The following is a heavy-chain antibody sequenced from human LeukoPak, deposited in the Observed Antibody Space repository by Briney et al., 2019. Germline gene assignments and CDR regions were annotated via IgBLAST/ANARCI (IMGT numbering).Heavy chain of an antibody. CDR3: AREGGNFFFDY. CDR1: GFTFSTYE. J-gene: IGHJ4*02. Sequence: GGSLRLSCAASGFTFSTYEMSWVRQAPGKGLEWVSYISTSGRTIYYADSVKGRFTISRDNAKNSLYLQMNSLRAEDTAVYYCAREGGNFFFDYWDQGALVTVSS. D-gene: IGHD1-26*01. V-gene: IGHV3-48*03. CDR2: ISTSGRTI.